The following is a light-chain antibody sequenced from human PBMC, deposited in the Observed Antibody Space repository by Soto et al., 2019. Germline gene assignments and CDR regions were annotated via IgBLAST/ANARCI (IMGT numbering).Light chain of an antibody. CDR1: SSDIGASNY. J-gene: IGLJ1*01. CDR2: DVS. V-gene: IGLV2-14*03. Sequence: QSALTQPASVSGSPGQSITISCTGTSSDIGASNYVSWYQQHPVQAPKLMISDVSNRPAGISDRFSGYKSGNTASLTIAGLQAEDEADYYCYSCSRISDTRYVFGTGTKVTVL. CDR3: YSCSRISDTRYV.